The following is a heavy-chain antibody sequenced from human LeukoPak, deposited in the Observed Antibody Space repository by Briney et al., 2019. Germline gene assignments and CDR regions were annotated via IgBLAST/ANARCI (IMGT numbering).Heavy chain of an antibody. D-gene: IGHD3-3*01. CDR3: AKESNYDFCSGYYNY. J-gene: IGHJ4*02. Sequence: WGSLRLTCAASGFTISNYAISCFRQHPAKGLVWVFGVRFRGGSTYYADSVKGRFTISRDNSKNTLYLQMNTLRAEDTAVYSCAKESNYDFCSGYYNYWGQGTLVT. CDR1: GFTISNYA. CDR2: VRFRGGST. V-gene: IGHV3-23*01.